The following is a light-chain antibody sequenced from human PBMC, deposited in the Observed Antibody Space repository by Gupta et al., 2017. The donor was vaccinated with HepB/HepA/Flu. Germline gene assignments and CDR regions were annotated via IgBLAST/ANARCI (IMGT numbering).Light chain of an antibody. CDR1: QIVSRNY. Sequence: EIVLTQFPATLPLSPGERATLSCEASQIVSRNYLAWYQQRTGLAPRLLIYDTYTRAIGSPDRCIGSGSGTDYTLIISSLEPEDFVVYYCQQYGRPPPITFGQGTRLEIK. CDR3: QQYGRPPPIT. V-gene: IGKV3D-20*01. J-gene: IGKJ5*01. CDR2: DTY.